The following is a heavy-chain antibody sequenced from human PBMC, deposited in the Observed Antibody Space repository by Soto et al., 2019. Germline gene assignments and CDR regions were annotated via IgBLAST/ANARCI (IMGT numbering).Heavy chain of an antibody. CDR2: ISAYNGNT. CDR1: GYTFTSYG. D-gene: IGHD3-3*01. V-gene: IGHV1-18*01. Sequence: ASVKVSCKASGYTFTSYGISWVRQAPGQGLEWMGWISAYNGNTNYAQKLQGRVTMTTDTSTSTAYMELRSLRSDDTAVYYCAVGRYDFWSGYWFDPWGQGTLVTVSS. J-gene: IGHJ5*02. CDR3: AVGRYDFWSGYWFDP.